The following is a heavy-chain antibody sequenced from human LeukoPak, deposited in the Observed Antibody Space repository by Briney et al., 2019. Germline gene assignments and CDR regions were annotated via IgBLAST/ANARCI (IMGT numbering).Heavy chain of an antibody. Sequence: GGSLTLSCAASGFTFSSYAMSWVRQAPGKGLEWVSAISGSGGSTYYADSVKGRFTISRDNYKNTLYLQMNSLRAEDTAVYYCATLQGPYCSGGSCSRHYWGQGTLVTVSS. D-gene: IGHD2-15*01. CDR2: ISGSGGST. V-gene: IGHV3-23*01. CDR1: GFTFSSYA. J-gene: IGHJ4*02. CDR3: ATLQGPYCSGGSCSRHY.